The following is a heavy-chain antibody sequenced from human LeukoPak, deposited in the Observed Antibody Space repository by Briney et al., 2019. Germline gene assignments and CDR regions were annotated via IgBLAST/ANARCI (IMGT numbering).Heavy chain of an antibody. D-gene: IGHD3-9*01. CDR1: GGSFSGYY. CDR3: ARGPGALRVRYFDWLSTRNWFDP. J-gene: IGHJ5*02. V-gene: IGHV4-34*01. CDR2: INHSGST. Sequence: PSETLSLTCAVYGGSFSGYYWSWIRQPPGKGLEWIGEINHSGSTNYNPSLKSRVTISVDTSKNQFSLKLSSVTAADTAVYYCARGPGALRVRYFDWLSTRNWFDPWGQGTLVTVSS.